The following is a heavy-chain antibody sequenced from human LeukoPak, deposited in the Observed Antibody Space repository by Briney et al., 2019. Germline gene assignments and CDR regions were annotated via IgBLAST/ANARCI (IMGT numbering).Heavy chain of an antibody. J-gene: IGHJ4*02. CDR3: AKDDIVVVVAATPTNVLDY. D-gene: IGHD2-15*01. Sequence: GGSLRLSCAASGFTFSSYAMSWVRQAPGRGLEWASAISGSGGSTYYADSVKGRFTISRDNSKKTLYLQMNSLRDEDTAVYYCAKDDIVVVVAATPTNVLDYWGQGTLVTVSS. CDR1: GFTFSSYA. V-gene: IGHV3-23*01. CDR2: ISGSGGST.